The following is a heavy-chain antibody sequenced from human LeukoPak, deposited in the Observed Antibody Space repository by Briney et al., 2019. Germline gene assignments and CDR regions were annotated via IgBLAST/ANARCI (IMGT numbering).Heavy chain of an antibody. V-gene: IGHV1-69*06. CDR1: VGTFSSYA. D-gene: IGHD3-22*01. CDR3: ARGPAEYYYDSSGYYFDY. Sequence: ASVKVSCKASVGTFSSYAISWVRQAPGQGLEWMGGIIPIFGTANYAQKFQGRVTITADKSTSTAYMELRSLRSDDTAVYYCARGPAEYYYDSSGYYFDYWGQGTLVTVSS. CDR2: IIPIFGTA. J-gene: IGHJ4*02.